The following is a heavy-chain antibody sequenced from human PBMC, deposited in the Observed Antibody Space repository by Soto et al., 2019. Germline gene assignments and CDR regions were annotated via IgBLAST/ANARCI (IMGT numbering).Heavy chain of an antibody. CDR1: GYTFTSYG. V-gene: IGHV1-18*01. Sequence: PGASVKVSCKASGYTFTSYGISWVRQAPGQGLEWMGWISAYNGNTNYAQKLQGRVTMTTDTSTSTAYMELRSLRSDDTAVYYCARTWVGYCSGGSCYHYYGMDVWGQGTTVTVSS. D-gene: IGHD2-15*01. J-gene: IGHJ6*02. CDR2: ISAYNGNT. CDR3: ARTWVGYCSGGSCYHYYGMDV.